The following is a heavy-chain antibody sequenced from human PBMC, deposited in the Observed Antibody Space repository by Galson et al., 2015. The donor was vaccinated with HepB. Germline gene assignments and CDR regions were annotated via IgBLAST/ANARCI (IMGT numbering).Heavy chain of an antibody. V-gene: IGHV3-21*01. D-gene: IGHD1-1*01. CDR2: ISSSSSYI. CDR3: ARDKRVRDGNYYYGMDV. J-gene: IGHJ6*02. Sequence: SLRLSCAASGFTFSSYSMNWVRQAPGKGLEWVSSISSSSSYIYYADSVKGRFTISRDNAKNSLYLQMNSLRAEDTAVYYCARDKRVRDGNYYYGMDVWGQGTTVTVSS. CDR1: GFTFSSYS.